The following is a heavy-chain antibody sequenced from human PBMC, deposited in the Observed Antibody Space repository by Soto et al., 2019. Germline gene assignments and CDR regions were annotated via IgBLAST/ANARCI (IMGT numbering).Heavy chain of an antibody. CDR1: GGSFSGYY. J-gene: IGHJ6*02. CDR3: ARDSISPTYYYYGMDV. V-gene: IGHV4-34*01. Sequence: SSETLSLTCAVYGGSFSGYYWSWIRQPPGKGLEWIGEINHSGSTNYNPPLKSRVTISVDTSKNQFSLKLSSVTAADAAVYYCARDSISPTYYYYGMDVWGQGTTVTVSS. D-gene: IGHD3-9*01. CDR2: INHSGST.